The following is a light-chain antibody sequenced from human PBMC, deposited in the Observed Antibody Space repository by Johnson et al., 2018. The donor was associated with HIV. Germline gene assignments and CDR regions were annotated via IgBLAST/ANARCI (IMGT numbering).Light chain of an antibody. CDR3: GTWDSSRRTAF. CDR1: SSNVGSSF. V-gene: IGLV1-51*01. CDR2: DNN. Sequence: QSVLTQPPSVSAAPGQTVTISCSGSSSNVGSSFVSWYRQVPGTAPKLLIYDNNRRPSGIPDRFSGSKSGTSATLGITGLQTGDEADYYCGTWDSSRRTAFFGTGTKVTVL. J-gene: IGLJ1*01.